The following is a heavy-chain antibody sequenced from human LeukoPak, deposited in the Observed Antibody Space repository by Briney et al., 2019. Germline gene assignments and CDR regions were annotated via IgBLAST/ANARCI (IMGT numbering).Heavy chain of an antibody. V-gene: IGHV1-69*13. J-gene: IGHJ4*02. D-gene: IGHD1-20*01. CDR2: IIPIFGTA. CDR3: ARDPYNWNDPTLDY. CDR1: GGTFSSYA. Sequence: GASVKVSCKASGGTFSSYAISWVRQAPGQGLEWMGGIIPIFGTANYAQKFQGRVTITADESTSTAYMELSSLRSEDTAVYYCARDPYNWNDPTLDYWGQGTLVTVSS.